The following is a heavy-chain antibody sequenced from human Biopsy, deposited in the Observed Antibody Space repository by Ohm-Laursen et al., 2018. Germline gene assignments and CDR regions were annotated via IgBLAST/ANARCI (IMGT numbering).Heavy chain of an antibody. V-gene: IGHV4-59*01. CDR1: GGSISGYH. Sequence: PGTLSLTCSVSGGSISGYHWSWIRKSPGKGLEWLAYISYTGGINSNPSLNGRATMSLDTSKNQFLLRLIYVTAADTAVYYCARMPHFDYWGQGILVTVSS. J-gene: IGHJ4*02. CDR2: ISYTGGI. CDR3: ARMPHFDY. D-gene: IGHD2-2*01.